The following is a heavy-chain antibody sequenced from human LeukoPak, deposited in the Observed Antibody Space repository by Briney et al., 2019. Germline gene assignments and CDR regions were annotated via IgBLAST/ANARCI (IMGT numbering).Heavy chain of an antibody. V-gene: IGHV4-39*07. CDR2: IYYSGTT. J-gene: IGHJ5*02. Sequence: SETLSLTCTVSGGSISSSSYYWGWIRQPPGKGLEWIGSIYYSGTTYYNPSLKSRVSISVDTSKNQFSLKLSFVTAADTAVYYCARGGSNIWYNSFDPWGQGTLVTVSS. D-gene: IGHD6-13*01. CDR1: GGSISSSSYY. CDR3: ARGGSNIWYNSFDP.